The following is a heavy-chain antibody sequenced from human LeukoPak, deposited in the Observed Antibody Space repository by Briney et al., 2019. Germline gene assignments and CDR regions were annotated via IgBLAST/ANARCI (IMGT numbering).Heavy chain of an antibody. CDR1: GYTFTSYG. V-gene: IGHV1-18*01. CDR3: ARAGGYCGRISCPYYFDY. J-gene: IGHJ4*02. D-gene: IGHD2-15*01. CDR2: SSGYNGNT. Sequence: GASVKVSCKASGYTFTSYGISWVRQAPGQGLEWMGWSSGYNGNTNYAQKLQGRVTMTTDTSTSTAYMELRSLRSEDTAVYYCARAGGYCGRISCPYYFDYWGQGSLVAVSS.